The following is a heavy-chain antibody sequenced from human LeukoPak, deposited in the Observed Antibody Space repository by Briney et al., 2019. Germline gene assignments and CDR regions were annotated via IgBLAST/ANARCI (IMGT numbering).Heavy chain of an antibody. Sequence: SETLSLTCAVSGYSISSGYYWGWIRRPPGKGLEWIGSIYHSGSTYYNPSLKSRVTISVDTSKNQFSLKLSSVTAADAAVYYCARGCRGNCPFDYWGQGTLVTVSS. J-gene: IGHJ4*02. D-gene: IGHD4-23*01. CDR2: IYHSGST. CDR3: ARGCRGNCPFDY. V-gene: IGHV4-38-2*01. CDR1: GYSISSGYY.